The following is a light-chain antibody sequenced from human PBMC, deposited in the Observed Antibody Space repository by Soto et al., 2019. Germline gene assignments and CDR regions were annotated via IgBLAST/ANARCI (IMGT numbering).Light chain of an antibody. CDR1: SSDVGGYNY. CDR3: SSRSSYTTSSVVV. V-gene: IGLV2-14*01. Sequence: QSALTQPASVSGSPGQSITISCTGTSSDVGGYNYVSWYQQHPGKAPKLIIYAVSNRPSGVSSRFSGSKSGNTASLTISGLQAEDEADYYCSSRSSYTTSSVVVFGGGTKVTVL. J-gene: IGLJ2*01. CDR2: AVS.